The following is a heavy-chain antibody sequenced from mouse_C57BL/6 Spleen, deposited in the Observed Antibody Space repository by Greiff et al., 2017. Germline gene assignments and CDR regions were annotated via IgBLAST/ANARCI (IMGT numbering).Heavy chain of an antibody. CDR2: INYDGSST. Sequence: EVMLVESEGGLVQPGSSMKLSCTASGFTFSDYYMAWVRQVPEKGLEWVANINYDGSSTDYLDSLKSRFIISRDNAKNILYLQMSSLKSEDTATYYCARVRGYDGYYFDYWGQGTTLTVSS. CDR3: ARVRGYDGYYFDY. D-gene: IGHD2-2*01. V-gene: IGHV5-16*01. J-gene: IGHJ2*01. CDR1: GFTFSDYY.